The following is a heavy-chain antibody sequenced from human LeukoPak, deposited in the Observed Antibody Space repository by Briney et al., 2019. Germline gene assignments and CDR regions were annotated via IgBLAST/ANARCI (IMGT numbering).Heavy chain of an antibody. V-gene: IGHV3-30*02. CDR1: GFTFSSYG. Sequence: GGSLRLSCAASGFTFSSYGMRWVRQAPGKGLEWVAFIRYDGSNKYYADSVKGRFTISRDNSKNTLYLQMNSLRAEDTAGYYCAKDLMIVVEDAFDIWGQGTMVTVSS. J-gene: IGHJ3*02. D-gene: IGHD3-22*01. CDR3: AKDLMIVVEDAFDI. CDR2: IRYDGSNK.